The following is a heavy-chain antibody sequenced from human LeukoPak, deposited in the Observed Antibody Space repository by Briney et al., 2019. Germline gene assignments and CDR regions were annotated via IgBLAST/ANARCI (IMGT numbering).Heavy chain of an antibody. Sequence: GGSMRLSCAASGFTFSSYSMNWVRQAPGKGLEWVSSISSSSSYIYYADSVKGRFTISRDNSKNMVYLEMNSLRVEDTAVYYCGKDSYVGVNWFDPRGQGTLVTVSS. V-gene: IGHV3-21*04. J-gene: IGHJ5*02. CDR3: GKDSYVGVNWFDP. CDR2: ISSSSSYI. CDR1: GFTFSSYS. D-gene: IGHD1-26*01.